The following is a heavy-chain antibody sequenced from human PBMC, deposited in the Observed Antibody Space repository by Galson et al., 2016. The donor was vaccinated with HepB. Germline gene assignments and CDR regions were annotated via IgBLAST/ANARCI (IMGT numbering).Heavy chain of an antibody. Sequence: SVKVSCKASGGTFTTYVINWVRQAPGQGLEWMGRIIPIVRMKNYAQKFQGRVTVTADISTRTAYMELSSLTSDDAAVYYCAKEDRGPDGYNPLDSWGQGTLVTVSS. D-gene: IGHD5-24*01. J-gene: IGHJ4*02. CDR2: IIPIVRMK. V-gene: IGHV1-69*04. CDR1: GGTFTTYV. CDR3: AKEDRGPDGYNPLDS.